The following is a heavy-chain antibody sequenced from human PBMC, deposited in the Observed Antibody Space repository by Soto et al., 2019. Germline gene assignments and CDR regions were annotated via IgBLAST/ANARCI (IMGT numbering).Heavy chain of an antibody. V-gene: IGHV3-13*04. CDR3: ARAIGPTLFDY. J-gene: IGHJ4*02. D-gene: IGHD3-22*01. CDR1: GFTFSSYD. Sequence: GGSLRLSCSASGFTFSSYDMHWVRQGPGNGLEWVSAIGTAGDTNYAGSVKGRFTISRENAKNSLYLQMNSLRAGDMAIYFCARAIGPTLFDYWGQGTRGTV. CDR2: IGTAGDT.